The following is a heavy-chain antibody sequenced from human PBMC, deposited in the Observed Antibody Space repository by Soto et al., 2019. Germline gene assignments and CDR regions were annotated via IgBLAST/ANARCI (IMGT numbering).Heavy chain of an antibody. D-gene: IGHD4-17*01. CDR3: AHRGYGDYPGDNWFDP. J-gene: IGHJ5*02. CDR1: GFSLSTGGRG. CDR2: IYWNDDE. Sequence: QITLKQSGPTLVQPTQTLTLTCSFSGFSLSTGGRGVGWIRLPPGKALEWLALIYWNDDERYSPSLKNRVTITKDTYNIQVVLTMTNVDPVDTATYYGAHRGYGDYPGDNWFDPWGQGTLVTVSS. V-gene: IGHV2-5*01.